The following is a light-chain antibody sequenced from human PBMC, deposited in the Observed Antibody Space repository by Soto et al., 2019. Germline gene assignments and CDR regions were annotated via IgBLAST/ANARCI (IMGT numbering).Light chain of an antibody. CDR1: TSDLGRYKF. CDR2: EVS. CDR3: SSSTNTSTLVI. J-gene: IGLJ2*01. Sequence: QSVLTQPASVSGSPGQSITLSCTGTTSDLGRYKFVSWYQQYPGKAPRLMMYEVSNRPSGVSNRFSGSKSGNTASLTISGLQAEDEAIYYFSSSTNTSTLVIFGGGTKLTVL. V-gene: IGLV2-14*01.